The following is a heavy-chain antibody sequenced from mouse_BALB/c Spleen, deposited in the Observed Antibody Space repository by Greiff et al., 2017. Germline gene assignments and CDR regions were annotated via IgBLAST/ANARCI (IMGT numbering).Heavy chain of an antibody. Sequence: EVQLQQSGPELVKPGASVKMSCKASGYTFTSYVMHWVKQKPGQGLEWIGDINPYNDGTKYNEKFKGKATLTSDKSSSTAYMELSSLTSEDSAVYYCARKDYYGSRYYYAMDYWGQGTSVTVSS. CDR1: GYTFTSYV. CDR3: ARKDYYGSRYYYAMDY. J-gene: IGHJ4*01. CDR2: INPYNDGT. V-gene: IGHV1-14*01. D-gene: IGHD1-1*01.